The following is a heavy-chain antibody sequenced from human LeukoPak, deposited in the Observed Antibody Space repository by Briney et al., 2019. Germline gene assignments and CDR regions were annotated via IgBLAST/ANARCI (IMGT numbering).Heavy chain of an antibody. D-gene: IGHD1-1*01. J-gene: IGHJ4*02. CDR3: ATRQGTTLSFDY. Sequence: ASVKVSCKASGYTFTSYGFSWVRQAPGQWLEWMGWINAYNGNTNYAQKLQGRVTMTTDTSTSTAYMELRSLRFDDTAVYYCATRQGTTLSFDYWGQGTLVTVSS. CDR2: INAYNGNT. V-gene: IGHV1-18*01. CDR1: GYTFTSYG.